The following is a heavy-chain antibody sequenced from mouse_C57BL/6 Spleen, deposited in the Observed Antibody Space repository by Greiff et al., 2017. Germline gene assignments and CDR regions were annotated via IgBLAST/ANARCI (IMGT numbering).Heavy chain of an antibody. V-gene: IGHV1-62-2*01. CDR2: FYPGSGSI. Sequence: QVQLHQSGAELVKPGASVKLSCKASGYTFTEYTIHWVKQRSGQGLEWIGWFYPGSGSIKYNEKFKDKATLTADKSSSTVYMELSRLTSEDSAVYFCARHEESSNYEGGYGAMDYWGQGTSVTVSS. CDR1: GYTFTEYT. D-gene: IGHD2-5*01. CDR3: ARHEESSNYEGGYGAMDY. J-gene: IGHJ4*01.